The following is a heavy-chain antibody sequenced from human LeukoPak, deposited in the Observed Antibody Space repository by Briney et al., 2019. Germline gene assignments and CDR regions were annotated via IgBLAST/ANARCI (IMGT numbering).Heavy chain of an antibody. CDR3: ARPMVVGAGDAFDI. J-gene: IGHJ3*02. D-gene: IGHD1-26*01. CDR2: IYYSGST. CDR1: GGSISSSSYY. Sequence: SETLSLTCTVSGGSISSSSYYWGWLRQPPGKGLEWIGSIYYSGSTYYNPSLKRRVTISVDTSKNQFSLKLSSVTAADTAVYYCARPMVVGAGDAFDIWGQGTMVTVSS. V-gene: IGHV4-39*01.